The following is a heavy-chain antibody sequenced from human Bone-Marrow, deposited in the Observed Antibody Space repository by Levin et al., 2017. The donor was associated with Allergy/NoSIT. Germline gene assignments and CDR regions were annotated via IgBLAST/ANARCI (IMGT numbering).Heavy chain of an antibody. J-gene: IGHJ4*02. CDR2: ILNDGNSA. CDR1: GFTLSSYW. V-gene: IGHV3-74*01. Sequence: PGGSLRLSCAASGFTLSSYWMQWVRQAPGKGLVWVSRILNDGNSASYAESVKGRFTISRDNAKNMLVLQMNGLRGDDTAVYYCARSDYADHWGQGTLVTVSS. CDR3: ARSDYADH.